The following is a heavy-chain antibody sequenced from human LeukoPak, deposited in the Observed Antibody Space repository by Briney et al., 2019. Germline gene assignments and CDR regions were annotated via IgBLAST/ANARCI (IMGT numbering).Heavy chain of an antibody. D-gene: IGHD6-13*01. CDR1: GFTVSSNY. CDR3: ARVFLFYSSSWYKGKSYGMDV. J-gene: IGHJ6*02. V-gene: IGHV3-53*04. Sequence: PGGSLRLSCAASGFTVSSNYMSWVRQAPGKGLEWVSVIYSGGSTYYADSVKGRFTISRHNSKNTLYLQMNSLRAEGTAVYYCARVFLFYSSSWYKGKSYGMDVWGQGTTVTVSS. CDR2: IYSGGST.